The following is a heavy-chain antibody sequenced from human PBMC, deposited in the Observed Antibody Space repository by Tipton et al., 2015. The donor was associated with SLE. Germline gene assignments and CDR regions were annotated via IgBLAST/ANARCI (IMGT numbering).Heavy chain of an antibody. CDR3: ARGYISWYGVDYYGMDV. J-gene: IGHJ6*02. CDR2: IYYSGST. Sequence: TLSLTCTVSGGSISSHYWSWIRQPPGKGLEWIGYIYYSGSTNYNPSLKSRVTISVDTSKNQFSLKLSSVTAADTAVYYCARGYISWYGVDYYGMDVWGQGTTVTVSS. V-gene: IGHV4-59*11. D-gene: IGHD6-13*01. CDR1: GGSISSHY.